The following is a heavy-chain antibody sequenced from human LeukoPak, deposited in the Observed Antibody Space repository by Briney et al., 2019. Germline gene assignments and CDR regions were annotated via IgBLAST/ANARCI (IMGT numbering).Heavy chain of an antibody. CDR1: GFTFSSYS. D-gene: IGHD3-10*01. CDR3: ARQKKRKYYYGSGSYYKALVGFDY. J-gene: IGHJ4*02. Sequence: GGSLRLSCAASGFTFSSYSMNWVRQAPGKGLEWVSYISSSSSTIYYADSVKGRFTISRDNAKNSLYLQMNSLRAEDTAVYYYARQKKRKYYYGSGSYYKALVGFDYWGQGTLVTVSS. V-gene: IGHV3-48*04. CDR2: ISSSSSTI.